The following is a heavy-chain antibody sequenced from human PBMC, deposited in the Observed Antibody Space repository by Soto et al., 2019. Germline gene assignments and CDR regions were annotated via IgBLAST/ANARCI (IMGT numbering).Heavy chain of an antibody. CDR1: GGSISSSSYY. J-gene: IGHJ4*02. CDR2: IYYSGST. V-gene: IGHV4-39*01. CDR3: ASKPTYYDILTGYWFDY. Sequence: QLQLQESGPGLVKPSETLSLTCTVSGGSISSSSYYWGWIRQPPGKGLEWIGSIYYSGSTYYNPSLKSRVTISVDTSKNQFSLKLSSVTAADTAVYYCASKPTYYDILTGYWFDYWGQGTLVTVSS. D-gene: IGHD3-9*01.